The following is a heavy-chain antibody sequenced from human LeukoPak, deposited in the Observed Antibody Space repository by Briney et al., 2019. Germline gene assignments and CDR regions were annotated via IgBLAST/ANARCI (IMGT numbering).Heavy chain of an antibody. Sequence: GGSLRLSCAASGFTFSSYGMHWVRQAPGKGLEWVAVISYDGSNKYYADSVKGRFTISRDNSKNPLYLQMNSLRAEDTAVYYCAKSDLAMIVVVNLDYWGQGTLVTVSS. CDR1: GFTFSSYG. D-gene: IGHD3-22*01. CDR2: ISYDGSNK. V-gene: IGHV3-30*18. J-gene: IGHJ4*02. CDR3: AKSDLAMIVVVNLDY.